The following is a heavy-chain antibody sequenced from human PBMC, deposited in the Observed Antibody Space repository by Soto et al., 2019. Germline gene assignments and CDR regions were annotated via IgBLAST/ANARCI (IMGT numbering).Heavy chain of an antibody. Sequence: GGSLRLSCAASGCTVSSNYMSWVRQAPGKGLEWVSVIYSGGSTYYADSVKGRFTISRDNSKNTLYLQMNSLRAEDTAVYYCARDVTRIVVVPAAKRGNYYYYYMDVWGKGTTVTVSS. J-gene: IGHJ6*03. V-gene: IGHV3-66*01. CDR1: GCTVSSNY. CDR2: IYSGGST. CDR3: ARDVTRIVVVPAAKRGNYYYYYMDV. D-gene: IGHD2-2*01.